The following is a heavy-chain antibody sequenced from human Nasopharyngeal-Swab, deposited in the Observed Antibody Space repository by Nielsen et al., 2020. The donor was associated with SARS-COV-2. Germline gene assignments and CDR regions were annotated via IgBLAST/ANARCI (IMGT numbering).Heavy chain of an antibody. V-gene: IGHV3-74*01. D-gene: IGHD4-23*01. J-gene: IGHJ4*02. CDR1: GYTFSSYW. CDR3: TRDIGGKYGY. Sequence: GGSLRLSCAASGYTFSSYWMHWVRQAPGKGLVWVSRIDNYGSITDYADSVKGRFTISRDNAKNTLYLQMNSLRGEDTAVYYCTRDIGGKYGYWSQGNLVTVSS. CDR2: IDNYGSIT.